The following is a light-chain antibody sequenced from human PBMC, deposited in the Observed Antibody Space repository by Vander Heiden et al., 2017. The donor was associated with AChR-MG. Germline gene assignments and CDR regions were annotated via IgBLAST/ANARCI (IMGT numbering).Light chain of an antibody. CDR3: SSWDDSLSGRL. V-gene: IGLV1-47*01. CDR1: SSNIGSHF. J-gene: IGLJ2*01. Sequence: QSVLTQPPSASETPGQRVTISCSGSSSNIGSHFVYWYQQLPGTAPKLLIYRNDQRPSGVPERFSGSKSGTSASLAISGLRSEDEADYYCSSWDDSLSGRLFGGGTKLTVL. CDR2: RND.